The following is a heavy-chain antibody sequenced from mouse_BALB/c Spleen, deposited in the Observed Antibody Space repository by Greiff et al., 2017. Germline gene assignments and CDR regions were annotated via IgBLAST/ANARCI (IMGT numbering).Heavy chain of an antibody. V-gene: IGHV14-1*02. CDR1: GFNIKDYY. J-gene: IGHJ2*01. CDR2: IDPENGNT. D-gene: IGHD2-4*01. Sequence: EVKLQESGAELVRPGALVKLSCKASGFNIKDYYMHWVKQRPEQGLEWIGWIDPENGNTIYDPKFQGKASITADTSSNTAYLQLSSLTSEDTAVYYCARCDYDSYFDYWGQGTTLTVSS. CDR3: ARCDYDSYFDY.